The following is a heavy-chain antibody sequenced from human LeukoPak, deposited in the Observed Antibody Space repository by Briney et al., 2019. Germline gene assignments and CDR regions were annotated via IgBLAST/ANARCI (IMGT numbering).Heavy chain of an antibody. CDR3: ARDRTVTPLYYFDY. V-gene: IGHV3-48*04. J-gene: IGHJ4*02. CDR1: GFTFSSYS. D-gene: IGHD4-17*01. Sequence: KAGGSLRLSCAASGFTFSSYSMNWVRQAPGKGLEWVSYISSSSSTIYYADSVKGRFTISRDNAKNSLYLQMNSLRAEDTAVYYCARDRTVTPLYYFDYWGQGTLVTVSS. CDR2: ISSSSSTI.